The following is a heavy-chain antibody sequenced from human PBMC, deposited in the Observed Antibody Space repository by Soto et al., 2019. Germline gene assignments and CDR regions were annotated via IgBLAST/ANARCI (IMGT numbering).Heavy chain of an antibody. J-gene: IGHJ4*02. D-gene: IGHD4-17*01. CDR2: IYFDGSKK. Sequence: QVQLVESGGGVVQPGRSLRLSCAASGFSFSTYGMHWVRQAPGKGLEWVALIYFDGSKKYYADSVKGRFTISRDNSKNTLYLQMSSLRAEDTAVYYCARVGGTVTSDYWGQGTLVTASS. V-gene: IGHV3-33*01. CDR1: GFSFSTYG. CDR3: ARVGGTVTSDY.